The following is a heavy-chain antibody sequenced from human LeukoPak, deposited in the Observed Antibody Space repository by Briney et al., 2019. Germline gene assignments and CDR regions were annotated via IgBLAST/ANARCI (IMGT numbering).Heavy chain of an antibody. V-gene: IGHV3-33*01. J-gene: IGHJ6*02. CDR1: GFTFSSYG. CDR2: IWYDGSNK. D-gene: IGHD4-17*01. CDR3: ARDHTTVTTQKDGYYYGMDV. Sequence: GRSLRLSCAASGFTFSSYGMHWVRQAPGKGLEWVAVIWYDGSNKYYADSVKGRFTISRDNSKNTLYLQMNSLRAEDTAVYYCARDHTTVTTQKDGYYYGMDVWGQGTTVTVSS.